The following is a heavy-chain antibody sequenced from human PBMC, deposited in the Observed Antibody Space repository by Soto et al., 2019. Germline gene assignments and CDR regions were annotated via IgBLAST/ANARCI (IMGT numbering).Heavy chain of an antibody. J-gene: IGHJ6*02. D-gene: IGHD5-18*01. CDR2: INHSGST. Sequence: PSETLSLTCAVYGGSFSGYYWSWIRQPPGKGLEWIGEINHSGSTNYNPSLKSRVTISVDTSKNQFSLKLSSVTAADTAVYYCARGGLWPFYYYYYGMDVWGQGTTVTVSS. CDR3: ARGGLWPFYYYYYGMDV. V-gene: IGHV4-34*01. CDR1: GGSFSGYY.